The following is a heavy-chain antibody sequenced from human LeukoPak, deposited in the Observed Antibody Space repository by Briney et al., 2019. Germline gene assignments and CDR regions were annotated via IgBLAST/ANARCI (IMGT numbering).Heavy chain of an antibody. V-gene: IGHV3-23*01. CDR3: AKSFTGDDYYYGVDV. Sequence: GGSLRLSCAASGFSFSNYAMTWVRQAPGKGLEWVSAIFRSGGDTYYADSMKGRFTISRDNSKNTLYLQMNSLRVGDTAIYYCAKSFTGDDYYYGVDVWGQGTTVTVSS. D-gene: IGHD3-10*01. CDR1: GFSFSNYA. CDR2: IFRSGGDT. J-gene: IGHJ6*02.